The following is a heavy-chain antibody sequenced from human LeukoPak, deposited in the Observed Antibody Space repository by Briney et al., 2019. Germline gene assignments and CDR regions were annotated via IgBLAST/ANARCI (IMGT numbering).Heavy chain of an antibody. D-gene: IGHD1-26*01. Sequence: PSETLSLTCAVYGGSFSGYYWSWIRQPPGKGLEWIGEINHSGSTNYNPSLKSRVTISVDTSKNQFSLKLSSVTAADTAVYYCARNQRGLYSGSYEFWYFDLWGRGTLVTVSS. J-gene: IGHJ2*01. CDR3: ARNQRGLYSGSYEFWYFDL. V-gene: IGHV4-34*01. CDR2: INHSGST. CDR1: GGSFSGYY.